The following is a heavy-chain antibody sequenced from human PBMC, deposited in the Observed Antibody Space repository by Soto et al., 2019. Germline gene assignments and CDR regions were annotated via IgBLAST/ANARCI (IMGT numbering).Heavy chain of an antibody. Sequence: GGSLRLSCAASGFTFDNYAMHWVRQAPGKGLEWVSGISRKSDSIAYADSVKGRFTISRDNAKNTLYLQLNSLRAEDTAIYYCAKDHSTRSLLRYFDYWGQGTLVTVSS. V-gene: IGHV3-9*01. D-gene: IGHD2-2*01. CDR2: ISRKSDSI. J-gene: IGHJ4*02. CDR3: AKDHSTRSLLRYFDY. CDR1: GFTFDNYA.